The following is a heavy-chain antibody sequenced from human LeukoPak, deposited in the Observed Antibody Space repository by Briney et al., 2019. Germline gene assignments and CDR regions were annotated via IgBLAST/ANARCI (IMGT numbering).Heavy chain of an antibody. CDR3: ARDPTVNREWLVQGHWFDP. D-gene: IGHD6-19*01. Sequence: ASVKVSCKASGYTFTSYGISWMRQAPGQGLEWMGWISTYNGDTNYAQKLQGRVTMTTDTSTSTAYMELRSLRSDDTAVYYCARDPTVNREWLVQGHWFDPWGQGTLVTVSS. J-gene: IGHJ5*02. V-gene: IGHV1-18*01. CDR2: ISTYNGDT. CDR1: GYTFTSYG.